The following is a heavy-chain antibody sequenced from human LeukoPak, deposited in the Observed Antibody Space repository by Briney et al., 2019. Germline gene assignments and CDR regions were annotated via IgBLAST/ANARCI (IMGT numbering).Heavy chain of an antibody. CDR2: TSPHNGDT. Sequence: ASVKVSCKASGYTFTSYGISWVRQAPGQGLEWMGWTSPHNGDTNYAQKLQGRVTMTTDTSTSTAYMELRSLRYDDTAVYYRARVRVPAGIYYFDYWGQGTLVTVSS. J-gene: IGHJ4*02. CDR3: ARVRVPAGIYYFDY. V-gene: IGHV1-18*01. CDR1: GYTFTSYG. D-gene: IGHD2-2*02.